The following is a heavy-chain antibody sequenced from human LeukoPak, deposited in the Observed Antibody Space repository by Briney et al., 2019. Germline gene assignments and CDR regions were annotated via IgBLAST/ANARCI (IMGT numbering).Heavy chain of an antibody. Sequence: ASVKVSCKASGYTFTSYAMNWVRQAPGQGLEWMGWINTNTGNPTYAQGFTGRFVLSLDTSVSTAYLQISSLKAEDTAVYYCARVGYCSGGSCYFGWFDPWGQGTLVTVSS. CDR1: GYTFTSYA. D-gene: IGHD2-15*01. CDR2: INTNTGNP. CDR3: ARVGYCSGGSCYFGWFDP. V-gene: IGHV7-4-1*02. J-gene: IGHJ5*02.